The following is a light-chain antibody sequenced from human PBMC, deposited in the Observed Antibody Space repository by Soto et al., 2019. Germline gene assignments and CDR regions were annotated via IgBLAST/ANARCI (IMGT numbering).Light chain of an antibody. CDR1: QSVTSY. J-gene: IGKJ4*01. V-gene: IGKV3-11*01. CDR2: DAS. CDR3: QQRSNWPRST. Sequence: EIVLTQSPATLSLSPGERATLSCRASQSVTSYLAWYQQRPGQAPRLLINDASRRATGIPDRFSGSGSGTDFTLTISSLEPEDFAVYYCQQRSNWPRSTFGGGTKVDIK.